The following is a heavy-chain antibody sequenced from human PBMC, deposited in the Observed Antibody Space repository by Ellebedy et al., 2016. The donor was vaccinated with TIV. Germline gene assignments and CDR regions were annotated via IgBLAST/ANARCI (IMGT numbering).Heavy chain of an antibody. CDR3: ARRLGDFWSGYYGPFDY. V-gene: IGHV4-59*12. CDR2: IYYSGST. J-gene: IGHJ4*02. D-gene: IGHD3-3*01. CDR1: GGSISSYY. Sequence: SETLSLTXTVSGGSISSYYWSWIRQPPGKGLEWIGYIYYSGSTNYNPSLKSRVTISVDTSKNQFSLKLSSVTAADTAVYYCARRLGDFWSGYYGPFDYWGQGTLVTVSS.